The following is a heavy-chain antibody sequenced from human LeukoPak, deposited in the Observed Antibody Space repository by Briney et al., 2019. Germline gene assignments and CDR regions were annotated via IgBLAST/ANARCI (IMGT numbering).Heavy chain of an antibody. CDR3: ARVALTGLLDY. D-gene: IGHD3-9*01. CDR2: IYHSGST. J-gene: IGHJ4*02. V-gene: IGHV4-34*01. Sequence: SETLSLTCAVYGGSFSGYYWSWIRQPPGKGLEWIGEIYHSGSTNYNPSLKSRVTISVDKSKNQFSLKLSSVTAADTAVYYCARVALTGLLDYWGQGTLVTVSS. CDR1: GGSFSGYY.